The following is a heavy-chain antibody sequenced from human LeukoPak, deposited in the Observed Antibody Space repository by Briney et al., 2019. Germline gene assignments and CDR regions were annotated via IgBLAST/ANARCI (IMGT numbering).Heavy chain of an antibody. D-gene: IGHD3-22*01. CDR1: GYSISSGYY. CDR3: ASLAGSVYSSGYLVY. CDR2: IYHSGTT. V-gene: IGHV4-38-2*01. Sequence: SETLSLTCAVSGYSISSGYYWGWIRQPPGKGLEWIGSIYHSGTTYYNPSLKSRVTISIDTSKNQFSLKLSSVTAADTAVYYCASLAGSVYSSGYLVYWGQGTLVTVSS. J-gene: IGHJ4*02.